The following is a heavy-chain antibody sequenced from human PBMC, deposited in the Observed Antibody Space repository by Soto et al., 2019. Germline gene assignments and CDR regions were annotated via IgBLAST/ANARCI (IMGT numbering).Heavy chain of an antibody. V-gene: IGHV2-5*02. Sequence: ITLKESGPTLVKPTQTLTLTCTFSGFSLSTSGVGVGWIRQPPGKALEWLALIYWDDDKRYSPSLKSRLTITKDTSKNQVVLTMTNMDPVDTATYYCAHSTSTRHYDFWSGPRPDVWGQGTTVTVSS. J-gene: IGHJ6*02. CDR2: IYWDDDK. CDR3: AHSTSTRHYDFWSGPRPDV. CDR1: GFSLSTSGVG. D-gene: IGHD3-3*01.